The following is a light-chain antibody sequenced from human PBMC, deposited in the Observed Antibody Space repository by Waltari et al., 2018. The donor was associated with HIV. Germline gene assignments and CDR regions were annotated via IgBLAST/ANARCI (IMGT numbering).Light chain of an antibody. V-gene: IGLV1-44*01. Sequence: QSVLTPPPSASGTPEQRVTISCSASTPTTRRTTVDWFQQFPGTAPKVLIWCKNQRPPGVPDRFSGSKSGTSASLAISGLQSEDEADYYCASWDDSLNGPVFGGGTKLTVV. CDR3: ASWDDSLNGPV. CDR2: CKN. J-gene: IGLJ2*01. CDR1: TPTTRRTT.